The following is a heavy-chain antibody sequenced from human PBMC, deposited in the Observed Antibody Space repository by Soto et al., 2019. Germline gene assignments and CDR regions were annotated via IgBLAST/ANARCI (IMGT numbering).Heavy chain of an antibody. V-gene: IGHV2-70*13. CDR3: ARIKGDGYNPAGYFDY. J-gene: IGHJ4*02. D-gene: IGHD5-12*01. CDR1: GFSLSSSGMC. Sequence: SGPTLVNPTQTLTLTCTFSGFSLSSSGMCVSWIRQPPGKALEWLAFIDRDDDKYYSTSLKTRLTISKDTSKNQLVLTMTNMDPEDTATYYCARIKGDGYNPAGYFDYWGQGALVTVSS. CDR2: IDRDDDK.